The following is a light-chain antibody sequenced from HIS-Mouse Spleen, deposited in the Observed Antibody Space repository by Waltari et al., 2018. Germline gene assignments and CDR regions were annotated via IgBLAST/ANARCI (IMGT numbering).Light chain of an antibody. CDR1: SSDVGSYNL. J-gene: IGLJ2*01. CDR2: EGS. V-gene: IGLV2-23*01. CDR3: CSYAGSSTLV. Sequence: QSALTQPASVSGSPGQSITISCTGTSSDVGSYNLVSWYQQHPGKAPKLRIYEGSKRPSGVSKRFSGYKSGNTASLTISGLQDEDEADYYCCSYAGSSTLVFGGGTKLTVL.